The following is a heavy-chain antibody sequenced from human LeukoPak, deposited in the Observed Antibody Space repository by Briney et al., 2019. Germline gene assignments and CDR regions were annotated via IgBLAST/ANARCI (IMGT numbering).Heavy chain of an antibody. V-gene: IGHV3-30*18. CDR3: AKDRSKGSYGDDFDF. CDR2: ISYDGGKK. CDR1: GFTFSSHD. D-gene: IGHD1-26*01. Sequence: PGGSLRLSCAASGFTFSSHDMHWVRQAPGKGLEWVAIISYDGGKKDYADSVKGRFTISRDNSKNTLYLQMNSLRPEDTAVCYCAKDRSKGSYGDDFDFWGQGTLVTVSS. J-gene: IGHJ4*02.